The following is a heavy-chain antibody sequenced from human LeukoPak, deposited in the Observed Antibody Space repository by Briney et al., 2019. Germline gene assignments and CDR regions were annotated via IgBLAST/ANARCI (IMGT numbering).Heavy chain of an antibody. V-gene: IGHV4-4*07. D-gene: IGHD2-2*01. CDR1: GDSISNYY. Sequence: PSETLSLTCTVSGDSISNYYWSWIRLPAGKGLEWIGRIYASGITSCNPSLKSRVTISVDTSKNQFSLKLSSVTAADAAVYYCARVRYCSSTSCSENFDYWGQGTLVTVSS. CDR3: ARVRYCSSTSCSENFDY. CDR2: IYASGIT. J-gene: IGHJ4*02.